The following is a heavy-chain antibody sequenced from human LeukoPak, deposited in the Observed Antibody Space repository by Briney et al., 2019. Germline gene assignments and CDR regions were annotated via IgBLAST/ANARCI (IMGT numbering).Heavy chain of an antibody. CDR3: AGALPAARQSDY. Sequence: GGSLRLSCAASGFTVSSNYMSWVRQAPGKGLEWVSVIYSGGSTYYADSVKGRFTISRDNSKNTLYLQMNSLRAEDTAVYYCAGALPAARQSDYWGQGTLVTVSS. CDR1: GFTVSSNY. J-gene: IGHJ4*02. V-gene: IGHV3-66*01. D-gene: IGHD2-2*01. CDR2: IYSGGST.